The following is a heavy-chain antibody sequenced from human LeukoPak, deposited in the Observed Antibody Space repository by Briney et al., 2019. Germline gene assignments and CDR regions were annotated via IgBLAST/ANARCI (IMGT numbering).Heavy chain of an antibody. D-gene: IGHD3-22*01. CDR2: INHSGST. CDR3: ARGRGFSGYYYY. V-gene: IGHV4-34*01. J-gene: IGHJ4*02. Sequence: SETLSLTCAVYGGSFNGYYWSWIRQPPRSGLEWIGEINHSGSTNYNPSLKSRVTISVDTSKNQFSLKLSSVTAADTAVYYCARGRGFSGYYYYWGQGTLVTVSS. CDR1: GGSFNGYY.